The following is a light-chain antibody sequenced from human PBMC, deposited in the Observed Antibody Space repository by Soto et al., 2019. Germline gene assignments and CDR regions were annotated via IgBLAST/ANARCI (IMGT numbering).Light chain of an antibody. Sequence: EIVLTQSPATLSLSPGERATLSCRASQGVSSYLAWYQQKPGQAPRLLIYDASNRATGIPARFSGSGPGTDFTLTISSLEPEDFAVYCCQQRSNWHPLTFGGGTKVEIK. J-gene: IGKJ4*01. V-gene: IGKV3D-11*01. CDR1: QGVSSY. CDR2: DAS. CDR3: QQRSNWHPLT.